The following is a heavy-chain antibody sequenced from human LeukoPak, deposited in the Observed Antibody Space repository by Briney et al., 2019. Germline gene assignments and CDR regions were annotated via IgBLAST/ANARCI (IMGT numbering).Heavy chain of an antibody. CDR1: GGTFSTYV. Sequence: SVKVSCKASGGTFSTYVITWVRQAPGQGLEWMGGIIPVFGTTNYAQKVHGRVTITTDESMSTAYMELSSLRSEDTAVYYCARCLGECQLVSWFDPWGQGTLVTVSS. V-gene: IGHV1-69*05. J-gene: IGHJ5*02. D-gene: IGHD3-16*01. CDR3: ARCLGECQLVSWFDP. CDR2: IIPVFGTT.